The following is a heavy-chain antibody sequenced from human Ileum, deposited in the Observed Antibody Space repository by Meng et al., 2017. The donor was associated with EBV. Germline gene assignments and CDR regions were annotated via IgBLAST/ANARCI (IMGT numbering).Heavy chain of an antibody. CDR1: GGSISSSNW. D-gene: IGHD3-22*01. CDR3: ARESYSDSSGYYSLDY. Sequence: QVQLQDSGPGLVKPSGTLSLTCAVSGGSISSSNWWSWVRQAPGKGLEWIGEIHHTESTNYNPSLKSRVTISVDKSKNQFSLKLSSVTAADTAVYYCARESYSDSSGYYSLDYWGQGSLVTVSS. CDR2: IHHTEST. J-gene: IGHJ4*02. V-gene: IGHV4-4*02.